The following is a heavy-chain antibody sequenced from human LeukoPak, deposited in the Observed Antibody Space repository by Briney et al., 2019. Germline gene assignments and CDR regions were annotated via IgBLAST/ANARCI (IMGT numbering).Heavy chain of an antibody. J-gene: IGHJ4*02. CDR2: INTKTGKS. CDR3: ARDVTGGYSGYEYYCDY. D-gene: IGHD5-12*01. CDR1: GYTFTNYG. V-gene: IGHV7-4-1*02. Sequence: ASVKVSCKASGYTFTNYGMNWVRQAPGQGLEWMGWINTKTGKSTYAQGFTGRFVFSLDTSVSTAYLQISSLKAEDTAVYYCARDVTGGYSGYEYYCDYWGQGTLVTVSS.